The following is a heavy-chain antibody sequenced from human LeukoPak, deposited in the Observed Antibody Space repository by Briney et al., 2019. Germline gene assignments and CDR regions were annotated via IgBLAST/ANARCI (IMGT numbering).Heavy chain of an antibody. V-gene: IGHV3-7*01. D-gene: IGHD3-10*01. CDR1: GFTFSRYW. CDR3: ARDEEYYFDY. CDR2: IKQDGSEK. Sequence: GGSLRLSCAASGFTFSRYWMTWVCQAPGKGLEWVANIKQDGSEKYYVDSVKGRFTISRDNAKNSLYLQMNSLRAEDTAVYYCARDEEYYFDYWGQGTLVTVSS. J-gene: IGHJ4*02.